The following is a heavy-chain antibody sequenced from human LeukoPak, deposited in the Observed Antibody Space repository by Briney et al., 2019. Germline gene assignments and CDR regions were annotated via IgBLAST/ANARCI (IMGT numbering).Heavy chain of an antibody. J-gene: IGHJ6*03. Sequence: SVKVSCKASGGTFSSYAISWVRQAPGQGLEWMGGIIPIFGTANYAQKFQGRVTITTDESTSTAYMELSSLRSEDTAVYYCARSGAVEVTAKSYYYYYYMDVWGKGTTVTVSS. CDR1: GGTFSSYA. CDR3: ARSGAVEVTAKSYYYYYYMDV. CDR2: IIPIFGTA. D-gene: IGHD2-21*02. V-gene: IGHV1-69*05.